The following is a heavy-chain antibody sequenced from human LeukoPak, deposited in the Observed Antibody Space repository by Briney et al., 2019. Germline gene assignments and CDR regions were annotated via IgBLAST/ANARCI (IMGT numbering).Heavy chain of an antibody. D-gene: IGHD3-22*01. Sequence: GASVKVSCKASGYTFTGYYMHWVRQAPGQGLEWMGWINPNSGGTNYAQKFQGRVTMTRDTSISTAYMELSRLRSDDTAVYYCARGGDTYYYDSRDFPWGQGTLVTVSS. CDR1: GYTFTGYY. CDR3: ARGGDTYYYDSRDFP. J-gene: IGHJ5*02. V-gene: IGHV1-2*02. CDR2: INPNSGGT.